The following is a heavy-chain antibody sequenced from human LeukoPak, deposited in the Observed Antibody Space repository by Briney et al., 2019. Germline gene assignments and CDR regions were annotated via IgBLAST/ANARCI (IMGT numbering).Heavy chain of an antibody. D-gene: IGHD1-1*01. CDR1: GYTFTCYY. CDR3: ARDLGFAGTTKGAFDI. CDR2: INPNSGGT. J-gene: IGHJ3*02. Sequence: ASVKVSCKASGYTFTCYYMHWVRQAPGQGLEWMGWINPNSGGTNYAQKFQGRVTMTRDTSISTAYMELRRLRSDDTAVYYCARDLGFAGTTKGAFDIWGQGTMVTVSS. V-gene: IGHV1-2*02.